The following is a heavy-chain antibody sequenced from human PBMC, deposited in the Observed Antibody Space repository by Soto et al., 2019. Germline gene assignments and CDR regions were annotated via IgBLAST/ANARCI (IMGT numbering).Heavy chain of an antibody. Sequence: SETLSLTCTVSGGSISSYYWSWIRQPPGKGLEWIGYIYYSGSTNYNPSLKSRVTISVDTSKNQFSLKLSSVTAADMAVYYCAAKGDYYDRSGYLDYWGQGTLVTVSS. CDR2: IYYSGST. J-gene: IGHJ4*02. CDR1: GGSISSYY. D-gene: IGHD3-22*01. V-gene: IGHV4-59*01. CDR3: AAKGDYYDRSGYLDY.